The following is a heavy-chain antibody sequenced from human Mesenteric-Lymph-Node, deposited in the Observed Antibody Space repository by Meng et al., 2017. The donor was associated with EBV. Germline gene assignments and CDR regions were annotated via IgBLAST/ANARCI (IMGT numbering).Heavy chain of an antibody. CDR3: AAGSGYDTSPFDC. CDR1: GYTFTDYY. Sequence: VQLGQSGAEVKKPGATVKISCQVSGYTFTDYYMHWVRQAPGKGLQWLGLVDPKDAETIYAERFQGRITITADTSTDTTYMELSSLRSDDTAVYFCAAGSGYDTSPFDCWGQGTLVTVSS. CDR2: VDPKDAET. V-gene: IGHV1-69-2*01. D-gene: IGHD5-12*01. J-gene: IGHJ4*02.